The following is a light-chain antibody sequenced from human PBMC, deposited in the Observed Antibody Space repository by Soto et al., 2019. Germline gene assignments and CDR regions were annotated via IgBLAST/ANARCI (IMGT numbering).Light chain of an antibody. CDR3: NSWTTSSTTLYV. Sequence: QYVLTQPASVSGSPGQSISISCTGTSSDIGGYNHVSWYQQHPGKAPKLMIYDVSNRPSGVSNRFSGSKSGNTASLTISGLRAEDEADYYCNSWTTSSTTLYVFGTGTKLTVL. CDR1: SSDIGGYNH. CDR2: DVS. J-gene: IGLJ1*01. V-gene: IGLV2-14*03.